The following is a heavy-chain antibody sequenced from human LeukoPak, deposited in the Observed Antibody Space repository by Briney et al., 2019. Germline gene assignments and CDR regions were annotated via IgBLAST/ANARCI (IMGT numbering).Heavy chain of an antibody. CDR3: ARVRDGYPYYFQY. CDR2: IYSGGST. CDR1: GFTVSSNY. D-gene: IGHD5-24*01. V-gene: IGHV3-66*01. Sequence: GGSLRLSCAASGFTVSSNYMSWVRQAPGKGLEWVSAIYSGGSTYYSDSVKGRFTISRDNSKNTLYLQMNSLRAEDTAVYYCARVRDGYPYYFQYWGQGTRVTVSS. J-gene: IGHJ4*02.